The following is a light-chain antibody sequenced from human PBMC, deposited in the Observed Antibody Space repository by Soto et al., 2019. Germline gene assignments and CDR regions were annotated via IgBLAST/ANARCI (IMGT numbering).Light chain of an antibody. CDR2: DVS. CDR1: SSDVGGYNY. J-gene: IGLJ1*01. Sequence: QSALTQPASVSGSPGQSITISCTGTSSDVGGYNYVSWYQQHPGKAPKLMIYDVSNRPSGVSNRFSGSKSGNTASLTISGLQAEDEAVYYGSSYTSSSTLYVFGRGTKVPVL. V-gene: IGLV2-14*01. CDR3: SSYTSSSTLYV.